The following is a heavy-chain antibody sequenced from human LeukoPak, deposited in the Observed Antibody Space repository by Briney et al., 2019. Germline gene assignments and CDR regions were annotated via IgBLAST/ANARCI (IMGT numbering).Heavy chain of an antibody. J-gene: IGHJ5*02. D-gene: IGHD3-16*02. CDR1: GGSISSYY. Sequence: SETLSLTCTVSGGSISSYYWSWIRQPAGKGLEWIGRIYTSGSTNYNPSLKSRVTMSVDTSKNQFSLKLSSVTAADTAVYYCARGRPYDYVWGSYRFSGGNWFDPWGQGTLVTVSS. CDR2: IYTSGST. CDR3: ARGRPYDYVWGSYRFSGGNWFDP. V-gene: IGHV4-4*07.